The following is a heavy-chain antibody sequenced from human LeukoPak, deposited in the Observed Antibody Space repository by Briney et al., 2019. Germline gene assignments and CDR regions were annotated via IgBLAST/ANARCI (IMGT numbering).Heavy chain of an antibody. J-gene: IGHJ5*02. Sequence: PSETLSLTCTVSGGSISSSSYYWGWIRQPPGKGLEWIGSIYYSGSTYYNPSLKSRVTISVDTSKNQFSLKLSSVTAADTAVYYCARDEVAAAGTYNWFDPWGQGTLVTVSS. CDR3: ARDEVAAAGTYNWFDP. CDR1: GGSISSSSYY. V-gene: IGHV4-39*07. D-gene: IGHD6-13*01. CDR2: IYYSGST.